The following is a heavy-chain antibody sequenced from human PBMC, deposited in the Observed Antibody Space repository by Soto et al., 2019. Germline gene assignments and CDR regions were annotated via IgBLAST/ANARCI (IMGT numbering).Heavy chain of an antibody. CDR3: AKFHRQTMTLVY. D-gene: IGHD2-21*02. J-gene: IGHJ4*02. Sequence: PGGSLRLSCAASGFTFSSYGMHGVRQAPGKGLEWVAVISYDGSNKYYADSVKGRFTISRDNSKNTLYLQMNSLRAEDTAVYYCAKFHRQTMTLVYWGQGTLVTVSS. V-gene: IGHV3-30*18. CDR1: GFTFSSYG. CDR2: ISYDGSNK.